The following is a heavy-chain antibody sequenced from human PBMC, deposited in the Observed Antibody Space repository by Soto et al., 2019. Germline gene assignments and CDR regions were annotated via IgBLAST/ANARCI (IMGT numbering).Heavy chain of an antibody. J-gene: IGHJ4*02. CDR2: ISSSSSYI. D-gene: IGHD6-13*01. CDR3: ARDSMMKAAAGTDFDY. Sequence: PGGSLRLSCAASGFTFSSYSMNWVRQAPGKGLEWVSSISSSSSYIYYADSVKGRFTISRDNAKNSLYLQMNSLRAEDTAVYYCARDSMMKAAAGTDFDYWGQGTLVTVSS. V-gene: IGHV3-21*01. CDR1: GFTFSSYS.